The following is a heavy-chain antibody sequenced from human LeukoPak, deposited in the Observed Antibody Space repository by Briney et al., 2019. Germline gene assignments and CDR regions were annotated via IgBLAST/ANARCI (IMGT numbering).Heavy chain of an antibody. D-gene: IGHD6-19*01. CDR1: GFTFSKNW. V-gene: IGHV3-74*01. CDR3: ATKQWLSPPPDS. Sequence: TGGSLRLSSSASGFTFSKNWMLCGRQAPGKGLESVSRINTDGTVTTYADSVKGRFTVSRDNADNTMFLQMNIVREEDTAVYYCATKQWLSPPPDSWGQGTPVTVSS. J-gene: IGHJ4*02. CDR2: INTDGTVT.